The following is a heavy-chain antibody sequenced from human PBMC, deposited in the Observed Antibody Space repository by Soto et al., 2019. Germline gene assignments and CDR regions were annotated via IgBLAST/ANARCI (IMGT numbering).Heavy chain of an antibody. CDR3: ARSPVAAVGY. CDR1: GFTFSSYW. Sequence: GGSLRLSCAVSGFTFSSYWMSWVRQAPGKGLEWVANIKEDGSEKYYVDSVKGRFTISRDNAKNSLYLQMNSLRAEDTAVYYCARSPVAAVGYWGQGTLVTVSS. J-gene: IGHJ4*02. CDR2: IKEDGSEK. D-gene: IGHD6-19*01. V-gene: IGHV3-7*01.